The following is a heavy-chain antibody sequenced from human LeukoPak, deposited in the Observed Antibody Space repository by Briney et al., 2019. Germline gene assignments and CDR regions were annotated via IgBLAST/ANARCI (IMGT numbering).Heavy chain of an antibody. Sequence: GGSLRLSCAASGFTFSNAWMSWVRQAPGKGLEWVGRIKSKTDGGTTDYAAHVKGRFTISRDDSKNTLYLQMNSLKPEETAVYYCTTEATVCSGYDFVYWGQGTLVTVSS. D-gene: IGHD5-12*01. J-gene: IGHJ4*02. CDR3: TTEATVCSGYDFVY. CDR1: GFTFSNAW. CDR2: IKSKTDGGTT. V-gene: IGHV3-15*01.